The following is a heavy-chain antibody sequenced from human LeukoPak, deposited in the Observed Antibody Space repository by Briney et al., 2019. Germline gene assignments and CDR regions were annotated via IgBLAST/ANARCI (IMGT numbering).Heavy chain of an antibody. J-gene: IGHJ4*02. D-gene: IGHD6-19*01. CDR1: GDSVSSNNGA. CDR2: TYYRSKWYN. Sequence: QTLSLTCDISGDSVSSNNGAWNWIRQFPSRGLEWLGRTYYRSKWYNDYAGSLNGRITISPDTSKNQFSLHLNSVTPEDTAVYYCARDLGNTGWYTFDYWGQGILVTVSS. V-gene: IGHV6-1*01. CDR3: ARDLGNTGWYTFDY.